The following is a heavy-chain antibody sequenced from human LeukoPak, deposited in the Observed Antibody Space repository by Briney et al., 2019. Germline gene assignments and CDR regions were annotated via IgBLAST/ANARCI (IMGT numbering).Heavy chain of an antibody. CDR2: INDDGSST. D-gene: IGHD3-10*01. J-gene: IGHJ4*02. CDR1: GFTFCRSW. Sequence: GGSLRLSCAASGFTFCRSWMHWVRQAPGKGLVWVSRINDDGSSTNYADSVKGRFTISRDNAKNSLYLQMNSLRAEDTAVYYCARDLRSGSYYIFDYWGQGTLVTVSS. CDR3: ARDLRSGSYYIFDY. V-gene: IGHV3-74*01.